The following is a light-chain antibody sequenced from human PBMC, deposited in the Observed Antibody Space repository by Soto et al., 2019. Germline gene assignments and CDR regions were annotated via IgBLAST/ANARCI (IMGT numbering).Light chain of an antibody. CDR2: AAS. J-gene: IGKJ1*01. CDR1: QGISTY. Sequence: DIQMTQSPSTLSASVGDRVTITCRASQGISTYLNWYQQKPRKAPKLLIYAASSLQSGVPSRFSGSESETDFTLTISSLQPEDFANYSCQQSYSTTWTFGQGTKVDIK. CDR3: QQSYSTTWT. V-gene: IGKV1-39*01.